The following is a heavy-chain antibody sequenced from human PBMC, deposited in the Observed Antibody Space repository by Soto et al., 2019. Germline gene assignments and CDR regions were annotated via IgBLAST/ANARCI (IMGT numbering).Heavy chain of an antibody. Sequence: PGGSLRLSCTASGFTFSSDAMTWVLQAPGKGLEWVSGLSDSGDSIYYADSVKGRFTIYRDNSMNTLYLQMNTLRVEDTAVYYCAKVSSSWYAGFFDLWGQGALVTVSS. V-gene: IGHV3-23*01. D-gene: IGHD6-13*01. CDR1: GFTFSSDA. J-gene: IGHJ4*02. CDR3: AKVSSSWYAGFFDL. CDR2: LSDSGDSI.